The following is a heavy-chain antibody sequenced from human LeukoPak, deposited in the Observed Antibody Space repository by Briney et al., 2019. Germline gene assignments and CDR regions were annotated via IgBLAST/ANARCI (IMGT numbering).Heavy chain of an antibody. CDR1: GFTFSSYA. J-gene: IGHJ5*02. Sequence: GGSLRLSCAASGFTFSSYAMSWVRQTPGRGLEWVSSISGSGTNTYYADSVKGRFTISRDNSKNTHYLQMNSLRAEDTAVYYCAKVVRYASGSRGWFDPWGQGTLVTVSS. CDR3: AKVVRYASGSRGWFDP. V-gene: IGHV3-23*01. CDR2: ISGSGTNT. D-gene: IGHD3-10*01.